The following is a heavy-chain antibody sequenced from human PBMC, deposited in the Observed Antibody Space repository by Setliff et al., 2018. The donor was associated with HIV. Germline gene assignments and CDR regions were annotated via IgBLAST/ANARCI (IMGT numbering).Heavy chain of an antibody. J-gene: IGHJ4*02. CDR2: INQDGSEK. CDR1: GFTFPTYW. V-gene: IGHV3-7*01. CDR3: ARDPMRASNSLTYWFPDY. Sequence: LRLSCVVSGFTFPTYWMSWVRQAPGKGLEWVANINQDGSEKHYVDSVTGRFIISRDNSKNLVYLQMNNLRAEDTAVYYCARDPMRASNSLTYWFPDYWGQGALVTVSS. D-gene: IGHD2-8*02.